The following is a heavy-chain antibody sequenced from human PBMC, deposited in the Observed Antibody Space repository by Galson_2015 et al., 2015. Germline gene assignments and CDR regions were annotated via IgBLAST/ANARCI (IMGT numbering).Heavy chain of an antibody. CDR3: ASSSSIAAAGFDY. D-gene: IGHD6-13*01. J-gene: IGHJ4*02. Sequence: CLRLSCAASGFTFSSYEMNWVRQAPGKGLEWVSYISSSGSTIYYADSVKGRFTISRDNAKNSLYLQMNSLRAEDMAVYYCASSSSIAAAGFDYWGQGTLVTVSS. V-gene: IGHV3-48*03. CDR1: GFTFSSYE. CDR2: ISSSGSTI.